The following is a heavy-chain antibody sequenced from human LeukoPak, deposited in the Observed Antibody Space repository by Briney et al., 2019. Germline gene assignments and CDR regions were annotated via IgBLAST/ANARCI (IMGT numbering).Heavy chain of an antibody. CDR1: GYTFTSYG. D-gene: IGHD3-10*01. CDR2: ISAYNGNT. Sequence: ASVKVSCKASGYTFTSYGISWVRQAPGQGFEWMGWISAYNGNTNYAQKLQGRVTMTTDTSTSTAYMELRSLRSDDTAVYYCARVSYYGSGSPSYMDVWGKGTTVTISS. V-gene: IGHV1-18*01. J-gene: IGHJ6*03. CDR3: ARVSYYGSGSPSYMDV.